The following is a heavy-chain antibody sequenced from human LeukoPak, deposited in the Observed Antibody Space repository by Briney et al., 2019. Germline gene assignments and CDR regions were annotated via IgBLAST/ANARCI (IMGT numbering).Heavy chain of an antibody. Sequence: GGSLRLSCAASGFTFSSYWMHWVRQAPGKGLVWVSRIKSDGSTNYADSVKGRFTISRDNAKNSLYLQMNSLRAEDTAVYYCARWGGPYYFDYWGQGTLVTVSS. J-gene: IGHJ4*02. CDR3: ARWGGPYYFDY. D-gene: IGHD3-16*01. V-gene: IGHV3-74*01. CDR1: GFTFSSYW. CDR2: IKSDGST.